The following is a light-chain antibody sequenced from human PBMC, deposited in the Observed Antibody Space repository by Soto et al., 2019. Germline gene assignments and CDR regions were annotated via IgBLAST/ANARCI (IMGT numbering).Light chain of an antibody. CDR3: QRRSNWPPTWT. V-gene: IGKV3-11*01. CDR1: QSVSSY. CDR2: DAS. Sequence: ELVLTQSPATLSLSPGERATLSCRASQSVSSYLAWYQQKPGQAPTLLIYDASNRATGIPARFSGSGSGTDFTLTISSLEPEDFAVDYCQRRSNWPPTWTFGQGTKVEIK. J-gene: IGKJ1*01.